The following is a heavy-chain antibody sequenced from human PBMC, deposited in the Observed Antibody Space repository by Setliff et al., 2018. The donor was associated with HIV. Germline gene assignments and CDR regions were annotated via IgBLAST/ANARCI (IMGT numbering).Heavy chain of an antibody. J-gene: IGHJ4*02. CDR1: GYTFAGYY. CDR2: MNPSTGGT. D-gene: IGHD6-13*01. CDR3: ARMGESPPHSSSWYY. V-gene: IGHV1-2*02. Sequence: ASVKVSCKASGYTFAGYYMHWVRQAPGQGLEWMGWMNPSTGGTRFAQKFQGRVTMTRDTFITTAYMELSSLRSDDTAVYYCARMGESPPHSSSWYYWGQGTLVTVSS.